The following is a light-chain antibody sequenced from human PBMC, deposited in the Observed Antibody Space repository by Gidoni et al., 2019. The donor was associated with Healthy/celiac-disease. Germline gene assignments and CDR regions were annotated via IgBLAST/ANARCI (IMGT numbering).Light chain of an antibody. CDR1: QSVSSN. J-gene: IGKJ4*01. Sequence: DILMTQSPATLSVSPGERATLSCRDSQSVSSNLAWYQQKPGQAPRLHIDGASTRATGIPARVSGSGSGTEFTLTSSSLQSEEFEVYYCQQYKNWDITVGGGTKVEIK. CDR3: QQYKNWDIT. CDR2: GAS. V-gene: IGKV3-15*01.